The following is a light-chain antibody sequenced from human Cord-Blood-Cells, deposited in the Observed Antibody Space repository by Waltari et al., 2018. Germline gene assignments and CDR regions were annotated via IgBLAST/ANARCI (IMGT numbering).Light chain of an antibody. CDR3: QQYNSYSYT. CDR1: QSISSW. V-gene: IGKV1-5*03. J-gene: IGKJ2*01. CDR2: KAS. Sequence: DIQMTQSPSTLSASVGDRLTITCRASQSISSWLAWYQQKPGKAPKILIYKASSLESGVPSRFSGSGSGTEFTLTISSLQPDDFATYYCQQYNSYSYTFGQGTKLEIK.